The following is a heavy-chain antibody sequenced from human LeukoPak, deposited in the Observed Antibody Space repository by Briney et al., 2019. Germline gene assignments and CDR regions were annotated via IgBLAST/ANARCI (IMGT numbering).Heavy chain of an antibody. CDR3: AREISGIAVAGTGPYYYYYMDV. V-gene: IGHV3-20*04. J-gene: IGHJ6*03. Sequence: GGSLRLSCAASGFTFGDYGMSWVRQAPGKGLEWVSGINWNGGSTGYADSVKGRFTISRDNAKNSLYLQMNSLRAEDTALYYCAREISGIAVAGTGPYYYYYMDVWGKGTTVTVSS. CDR2: INWNGGST. D-gene: IGHD6-19*01. CDR1: GFTFGDYG.